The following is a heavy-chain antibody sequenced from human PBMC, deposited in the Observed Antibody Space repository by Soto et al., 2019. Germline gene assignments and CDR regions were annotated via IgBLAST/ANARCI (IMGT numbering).Heavy chain of an antibody. D-gene: IGHD6-19*01. J-gene: IGHJ1*01. V-gene: IGHV3-33*01. CDR2: IWYDGSNK. CDR1: GFTFSSYG. Sequence: PGGSLRLSCAASGFTFSSYGMHWVRQAPGKGLEWVAVIWYDGSNKYYADSVKGRFTISRDNSKNTLYLQMNSLRAEDTAVYYCARGAVAGQEVEYFQHWGQGTLVTVSS. CDR3: ARGAVAGQEVEYFQH.